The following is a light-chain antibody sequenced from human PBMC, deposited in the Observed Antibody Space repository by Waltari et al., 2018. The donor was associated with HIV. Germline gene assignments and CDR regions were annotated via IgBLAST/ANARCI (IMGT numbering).Light chain of an antibody. Sequence: QSVLTQPPLVSAAPGPRATTSCTGSSSTIGADYDVNWYQQLPGTAPNLVIYGHSNRPSGVPDRFSGSKSGTSASLAITGLQAEDEADYCCQYYDSSLSGSVFGGGTKLTVL. J-gene: IGLJ3*02. CDR3: QYYDSSLSGSV. CDR2: GHS. V-gene: IGLV1-40*01. CDR1: SSTIGADYD.